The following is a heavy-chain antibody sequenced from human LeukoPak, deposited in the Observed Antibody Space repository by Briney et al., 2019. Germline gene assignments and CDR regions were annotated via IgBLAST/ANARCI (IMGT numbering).Heavy chain of an antibody. Sequence: GASVKVSCKASGYTFTSYGISWVRQGPGQGLEWMGWISAYNGNTNYAQKLQGRVTMTTDTSTSTAYMELRSPRSDDTAVYFCASGEAAGLNDYWGQGTLVTVSS. J-gene: IGHJ4*02. D-gene: IGHD6-13*01. V-gene: IGHV1-18*01. CDR2: ISAYNGNT. CDR1: GYTFTSYG. CDR3: ASGEAAGLNDY.